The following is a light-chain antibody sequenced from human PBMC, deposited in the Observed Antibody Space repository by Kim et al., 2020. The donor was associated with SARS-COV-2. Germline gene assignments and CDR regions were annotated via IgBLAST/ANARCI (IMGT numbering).Light chain of an antibody. J-gene: IGKJ4*01. V-gene: IGKV3-11*01. CDR3: HHRSGGPLT. Sequence: EIVLTQSPATLSLSPGERATLSCRASQSVTTYLAWYQQKPGQAPRLLIYDASNRATGIPARFSGSGSGTDFTLTISSLEPEDFAVYYCHHRSGGPLTFGGGTKVDIK. CDR2: DAS. CDR1: QSVTTY.